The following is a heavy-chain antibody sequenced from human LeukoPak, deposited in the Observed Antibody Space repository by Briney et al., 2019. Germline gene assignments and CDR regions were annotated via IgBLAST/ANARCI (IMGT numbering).Heavy chain of an antibody. D-gene: IGHD3-22*01. Sequence: ASVKVSCKASGYTFTSYYMHWVRQAPGQGLEWMGIINPSGGSTSYAQKFQDRVTMTRDTSTSTVYMELSSLRSEDTAVYYCARESDSSGYPTPNGMDVWGQGTTVTVSS. CDR2: INPSGGST. CDR1: GYTFTSYY. V-gene: IGHV1-46*01. CDR3: ARESDSSGYPTPNGMDV. J-gene: IGHJ6*02.